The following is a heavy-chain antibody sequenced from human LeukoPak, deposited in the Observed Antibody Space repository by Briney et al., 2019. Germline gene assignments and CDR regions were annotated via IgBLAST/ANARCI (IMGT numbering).Heavy chain of an antibody. V-gene: IGHV1-69*04. J-gene: IGHJ4*02. CDR3: ARAGTLTYYYDSSGYYPLTY. Sequence: SVKVSCKASGGTFGSYAISWGRQGPGQGLEWMGRIIPILGIANYAQKFQGRVTITADKSTSTAYMELSSLGSEDTAVYYCARAGTLTYYYDSSGYYPLTYWGQGTLVTVSS. D-gene: IGHD3-22*01. CDR2: IIPILGIA. CDR1: GGTFGSYA.